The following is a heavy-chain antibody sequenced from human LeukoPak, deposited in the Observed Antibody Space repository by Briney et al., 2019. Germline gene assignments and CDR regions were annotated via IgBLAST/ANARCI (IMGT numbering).Heavy chain of an antibody. J-gene: IGHJ6*03. CDR2: INPNSGGT. V-gene: IGHV1-2*02. D-gene: IGHD3-10*01. Sequence: ASVKVSCKASGYTFTGYYMHWVRQAPGQGLEWMGWINPNSGGTNYAQKFQGRVTMTRDTSISTAYMELRSLRSDDTAMYYCATDDSHGSASMDVWGKGTTVTVSS. CDR1: GYTFTGYY. CDR3: ATDDSHGSASMDV.